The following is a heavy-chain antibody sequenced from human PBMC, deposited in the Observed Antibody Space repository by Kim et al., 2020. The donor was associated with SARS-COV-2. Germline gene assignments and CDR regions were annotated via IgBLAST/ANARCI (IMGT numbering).Heavy chain of an antibody. CDR1: GFTFSSYE. V-gene: IGHV3-48*03. Sequence: GGSLRLSCAASGFTFSSYEMNWVRQAPGKGLEWVSYISSSGSTIYYADSVKGRFTISRDNAKNSLYLQMNSLRAEDTAVYYCARDGPYCSGGSCQSYYYYGMDVWGQGTTVTVSS. D-gene: IGHD2-15*01. CDR2: ISSSGSTI. J-gene: IGHJ6*02. CDR3: ARDGPYCSGGSCQSYYYYGMDV.